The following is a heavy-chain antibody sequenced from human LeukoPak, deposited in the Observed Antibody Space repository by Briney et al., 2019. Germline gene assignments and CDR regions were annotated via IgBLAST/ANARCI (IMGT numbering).Heavy chain of an antibody. CDR1: GLTVSSNF. Sequence: GGSLRLSCAVSGLTVSSNFMSWVRQAPGKGLEWVSVIYSGGSTYYADSVKGRFTISRDNSKNTLYLQMNSLRAEDTAVYYCARFRLNYYDSSGPTGYWGQGTLVTVSS. D-gene: IGHD3-22*01. J-gene: IGHJ4*02. CDR2: IYSGGST. CDR3: ARFRLNYYDSSGPTGY. V-gene: IGHV3-66*01.